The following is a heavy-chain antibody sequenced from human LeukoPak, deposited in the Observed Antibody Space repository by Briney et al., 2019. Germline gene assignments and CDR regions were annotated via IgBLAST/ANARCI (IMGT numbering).Heavy chain of an antibody. V-gene: IGHV3-30-3*01. CDR1: GFTFSSYA. D-gene: IGHD4-17*01. CDR3: SRGRYGDYSRSGYYYGMDV. CDR2: IAFDGSNA. J-gene: IGHJ6*02. Sequence: PGESLRLSCVASGFTFSSYAMHWVRQAPGKGLEWVAVIAFDGSNALYADSVKGRFTISRDISKSTLYLEMNSLKAEDSAIYYCSRGRYGDYSRSGYYYGMDVWGQGTTVTVSS.